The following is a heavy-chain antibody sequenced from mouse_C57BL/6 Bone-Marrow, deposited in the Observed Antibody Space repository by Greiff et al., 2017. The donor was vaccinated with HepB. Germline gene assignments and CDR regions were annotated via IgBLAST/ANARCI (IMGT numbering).Heavy chain of an antibody. CDR2: IDPETGGT. CDR1: GYTFTDYE. J-gene: IGHJ4*01. Sequence: QVQLQQSGAELVRPGASVTLSCKASGYTFTDYEMHWVKQTPVHGLEWIGAIDPETGGTAYNQKFKGKAILTADKSSSTAYMELRSLTSEDSAVYYCTREGVYARDYWGQGTSVTGSS. V-gene: IGHV1-15*01. CDR3: TREGVYARDY.